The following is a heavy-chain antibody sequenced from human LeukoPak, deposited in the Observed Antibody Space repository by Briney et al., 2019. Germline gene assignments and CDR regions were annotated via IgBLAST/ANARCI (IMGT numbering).Heavy chain of an antibody. CDR2: INADGSSA. CDR1: GVTLSNYW. J-gene: IGHJ6*02. CDR3: ARDYGRSRDYGMDV. Sequence: GGSRRLSCAASGVTLSNYWMHWVRQAPGKGLVWVSRINADGSSASYADSVKGRFTISRDNAKNTLYLQMNSLRAEDTVMYYCARDYGRSRDYGMDVWGQGTTVTVSS. V-gene: IGHV3-74*01. D-gene: IGHD3-10*01.